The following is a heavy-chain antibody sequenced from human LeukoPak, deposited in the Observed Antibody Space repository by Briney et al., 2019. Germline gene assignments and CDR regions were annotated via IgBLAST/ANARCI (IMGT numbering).Heavy chain of an antibody. J-gene: IGHJ3*02. CDR3: ARHAEGSLRNAFDI. Sequence: SETLSLTCTVSGGSIGNSSYYWGWIRQPPGKGLEWIGSIYYSGSTYYNSSLKSRVTVSVDTSKNQFSLKLRSVTATDTAVYYCARHAEGSLRNAFDIWCQGTTVTVSS. CDR2: IYYSGST. V-gene: IGHV4-39*01. CDR1: GGSIGNSSYY.